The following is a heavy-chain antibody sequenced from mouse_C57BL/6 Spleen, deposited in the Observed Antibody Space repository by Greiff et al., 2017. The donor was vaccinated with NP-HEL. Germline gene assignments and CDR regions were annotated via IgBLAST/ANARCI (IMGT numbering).Heavy chain of an antibody. CDR3: TRDAMDY. CDR2: ISSGGDYI. J-gene: IGHJ4*01. V-gene: IGHV5-9-1*02. Sequence: EVKLMESGEGLVKPGGSLKLSCAASGFTFSSYAMSWVRQTPETRLEWVAYISSGGDYIYYADTVKGRFTISRDNARNTLYLQMSSLKSEDTAMYYCTRDAMDYWGQGTSVTVSS. CDR1: GFTFSSYA.